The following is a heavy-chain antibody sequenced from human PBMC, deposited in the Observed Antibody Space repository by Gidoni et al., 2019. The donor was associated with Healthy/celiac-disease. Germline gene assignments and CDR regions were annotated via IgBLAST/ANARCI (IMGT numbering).Heavy chain of an antibody. CDR1: GFTFSSYS. J-gene: IGHJ4*02. CDR3: ARDLCSSTSCYASDY. V-gene: IGHV3-21*01. D-gene: IGHD2-2*01. Sequence: EVQLVESGGGLVKPGGSLRLSCAASGFTFSSYSMNWVRQAPGKGLECVSSMSSSSSYIYYADSVKGRFTISRDNAKNSLYLQMNSLRAEDTAVYYCARDLCSSTSCYASDYWGQGTLVTVSS. CDR2: MSSSSSYI.